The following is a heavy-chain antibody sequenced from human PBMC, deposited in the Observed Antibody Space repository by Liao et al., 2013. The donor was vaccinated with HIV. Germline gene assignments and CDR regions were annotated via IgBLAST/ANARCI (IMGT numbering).Heavy chain of an antibody. V-gene: IGHV4-59*01. J-gene: IGHJ2*01. CDR1: GGSISSYQ. D-gene: IGHD2-15*01. CDR2: VYYSGST. Sequence: QVQLQESGPGLVKPSETLSLTCTVSGGSISSYQWTWIRQPPGKGLEWIGHVYYSGSTKYKSSLKSRVTISVDTPKNQFSLKVTYVTAADTAVYYCARDDSEGSDLWGRGTLVTVSP. CDR3: ARDDSEGSDL.